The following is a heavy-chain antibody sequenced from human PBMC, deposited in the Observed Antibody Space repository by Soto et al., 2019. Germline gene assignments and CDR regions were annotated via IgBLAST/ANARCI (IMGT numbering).Heavy chain of an antibody. CDR2: MNPKSGNT. V-gene: IGHV1-8*01. J-gene: IGHJ4*02. CDR3: VRVYGESDY. D-gene: IGHD4-17*01. CDR1: GYTFTNYD. Sequence: QVKLVQSGAEVKKPGASVKVSCKASGYTFTNYDINWVRQATGQGLEWMGWMNPKSGNTGYAQQFQGRATMTRSTSINTAYMELSSLRSEDTAVYYCVRVYGESDYWGQGTLVTVSS.